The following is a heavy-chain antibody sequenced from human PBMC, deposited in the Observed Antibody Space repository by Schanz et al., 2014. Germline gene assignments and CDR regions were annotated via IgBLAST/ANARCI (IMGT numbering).Heavy chain of an antibody. CDR3: ARGGPANYFDD. CDR1: GFTFSSHW. Sequence: EVQLVESGGGLVQPGGSLRLSCAASGFTFSSHWMHWVRQDPGKGLVWVSEISASGSTTYYADSVKGRFTISRDNSKNTLYLQMNSLGAEDTAVYYCARGGPANYFDDWGQGTLVTVSS. V-gene: IGHV3-74*01. J-gene: IGHJ4*02. CDR2: ISASGSTT.